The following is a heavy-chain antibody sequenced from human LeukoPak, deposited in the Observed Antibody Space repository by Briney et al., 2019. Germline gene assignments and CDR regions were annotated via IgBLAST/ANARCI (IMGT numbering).Heavy chain of an antibody. CDR3: ARGYCSSTSCSAWDAFDI. Sequence: GGSLRLSCAASGFTFYDYGMSWVRQGPGKGLEWGFGINWNGGSTGYADSVKGRFTISRDNAKNSLYLQMNSLRAEDTALYYCARGYCSSTSCSAWDAFDIWGQGTMVTVSS. CDR2: INWNGGST. CDR1: GFTFYDYG. J-gene: IGHJ3*02. V-gene: IGHV3-20*04. D-gene: IGHD2-2*01.